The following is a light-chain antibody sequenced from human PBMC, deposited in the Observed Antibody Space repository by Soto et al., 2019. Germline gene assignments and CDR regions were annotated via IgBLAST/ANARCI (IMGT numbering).Light chain of an antibody. Sequence: DIVMTQSPDSLAVSLGERATINCKSSQTVLYSPNNKNYLAWYQQKPRQPPKLLISWASTRESGVPDRFSGSGSGTDFPLTISSLQAEDVAVYYCQQYYTTPRTFGQGTKVEIK. CDR1: QTVLYSPNNKNY. J-gene: IGKJ1*01. V-gene: IGKV4-1*01. CDR2: WAS. CDR3: QQYYTTPRT.